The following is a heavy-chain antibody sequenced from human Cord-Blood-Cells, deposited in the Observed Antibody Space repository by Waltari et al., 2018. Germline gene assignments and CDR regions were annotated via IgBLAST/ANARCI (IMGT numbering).Heavy chain of an antibody. Sequence: EVQLLESGGGLVQPGGSLRLSCAASGFTFSSYAMSWVRQAPGEGLEWVSAISGRGGRTYYAGAVKGRFTISRDNSKNTLYLQMNSLRAEDTAVYYCAKGRRAFDIWGQGTMVTVSS. CDR2: ISGRGGRT. J-gene: IGHJ3*02. V-gene: IGHV3-23*01. CDR1: GFTFSSYA. CDR3: AKGRRAFDI.